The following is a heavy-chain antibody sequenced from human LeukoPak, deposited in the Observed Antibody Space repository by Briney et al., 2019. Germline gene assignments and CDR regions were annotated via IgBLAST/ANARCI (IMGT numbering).Heavy chain of an antibody. J-gene: IGHJ4*02. CDR2: FDPEDGET. CDR3: ATDRGSYGGFDY. Sequence: ASVKVSCKASGYTFTGYYMHWVRQAPGKGLEWMGGFDPEDGETIYAQKFQGRVTMTEDTSTDTAYMELSSLRSEDTAVYYCATDRGSYGGFDYWGQGTLVTVSS. D-gene: IGHD1-26*01. V-gene: IGHV1-24*01. CDR1: GYTFTGYY.